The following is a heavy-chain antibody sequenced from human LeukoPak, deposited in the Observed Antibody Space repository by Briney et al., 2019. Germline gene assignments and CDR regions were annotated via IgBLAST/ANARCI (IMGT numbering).Heavy chain of an antibody. J-gene: IGHJ3*01. Sequence: GSLRLSCVASGFTFSSYWMHWVRQDPRKGLVWVSRINGDGRNINYADSVRGRFTISRDNAKNTLYLQMNSLRAEDTAVYYCAKDRRFLEWKDAFDVWGQGTMVTVSS. CDR1: GFTFSSYW. D-gene: IGHD3-3*01. CDR2: INGDGRNI. CDR3: AKDRRFLEWKDAFDV. V-gene: IGHV3-74*01.